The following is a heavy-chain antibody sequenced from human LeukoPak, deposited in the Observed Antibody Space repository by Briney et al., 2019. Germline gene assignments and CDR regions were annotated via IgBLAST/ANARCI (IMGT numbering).Heavy chain of an antibody. CDR3: ARFGLGKHIEVAGIPFDI. CDR2: ISAYNGNT. V-gene: IGHV1-18*01. D-gene: IGHD6-19*01. J-gene: IGHJ3*02. CDR1: GYTFTSYG. Sequence: GPVKVSYKASGYTFTSYGISWVRQAPGQGLEWMGWISAYNGNTNYAQKLQGRVTMTTDTSTSTAYMELRSLRSDDTAVYYCARFGLGKHIEVAGIPFDIWGQGTMVTVSS.